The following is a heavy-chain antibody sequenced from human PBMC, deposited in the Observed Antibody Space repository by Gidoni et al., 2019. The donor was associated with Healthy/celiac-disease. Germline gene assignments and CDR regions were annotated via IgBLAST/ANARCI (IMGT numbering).Heavy chain of an antibody. CDR2: ISYDGSNK. V-gene: IGHV3-30*18. CDR3: AKDSSPFGVVTAALAGGMDV. Sequence: QVQLVESGGGVVQPGRSLRLSCAASGFTFSSYGMHWVRQAPGKGLEWVAVISYDGSNKYYADSVKGRFTISRDNSKNTLYLQMNSLRAEDTAVYYCAKDSSPFGVVTAALAGGMDVWGQGTTVTVSS. CDR1: GFTFSSYG. D-gene: IGHD3-3*01. J-gene: IGHJ6*02.